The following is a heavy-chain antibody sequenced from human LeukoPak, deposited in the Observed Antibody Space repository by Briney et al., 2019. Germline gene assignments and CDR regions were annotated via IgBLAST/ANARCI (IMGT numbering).Heavy chain of an antibody. Sequence: WVRQAPGKGLEWIGSIYYSRSTYYNPSLKSRVTISVHTSKNQFSLKLSSVTAADTAVYYCARGLVVVITTPDAFDIWGQGTMVTVSS. J-gene: IGHJ3*02. CDR2: IYYSRST. CDR3: ARGLVVVITTPDAFDI. D-gene: IGHD3-22*01. V-gene: IGHV4-39*01.